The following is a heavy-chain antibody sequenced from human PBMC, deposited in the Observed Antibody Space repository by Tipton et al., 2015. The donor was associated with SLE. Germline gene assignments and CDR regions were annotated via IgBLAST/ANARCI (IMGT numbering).Heavy chain of an antibody. V-gene: IGHV4-38-2*02. CDR2: IYHSGST. CDR3: ARDAYCSGGSCYGFDS. Sequence: TLSLTCSVSGNVISRGYFWGWIRQSPGKGLEWIGSIYHSGSTNYNSSLKSRVTMSLDASKNQFSLTVSSVTAADTAVYHCARDAYCSGGSCYGFDSWGPGTLVAVSS. D-gene: IGHD2-15*01. J-gene: IGHJ4*02. CDR1: GNVISRGYF.